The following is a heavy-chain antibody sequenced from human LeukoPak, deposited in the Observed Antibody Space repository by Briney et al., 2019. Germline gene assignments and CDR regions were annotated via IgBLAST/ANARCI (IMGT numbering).Heavy chain of an antibody. D-gene: IGHD7-27*01. CDR2: MWYDGGNK. CDR3: ARGTGAYFYRMDV. Sequence: GGSLRFSCAASGFTFNNYGMHWVRQAPGKGLEWVAIMWYDGGNKHYADSVKGRFTISRDNSKNTLYLQMNSLRAEDTAVYYCARGTGAYFYRMDVWGQGTTVTVSS. J-gene: IGHJ6*02. V-gene: IGHV3-33*01. CDR1: GFTFNNYG.